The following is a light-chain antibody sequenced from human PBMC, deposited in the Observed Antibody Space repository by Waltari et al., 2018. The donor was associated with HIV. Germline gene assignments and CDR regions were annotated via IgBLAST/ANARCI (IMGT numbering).Light chain of an antibody. CDR3: ASWDDSLNGVI. CDR2: STD. J-gene: IGLJ2*01. V-gene: IGLV1-44*01. Sequence: QSVLTQPPSVSAAPGQGVVISCSGGSSNIGSTTANWYHHLPGTAPKLLLYSTDKRPSGVPDRFSGSKSGTSASLAITGLQSEDEGVYYCASWDDSLNGVIFGGGTKVTVL. CDR1: SSNIGSTT.